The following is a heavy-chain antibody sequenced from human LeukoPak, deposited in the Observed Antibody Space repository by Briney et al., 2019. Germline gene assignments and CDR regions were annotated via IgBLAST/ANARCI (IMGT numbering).Heavy chain of an antibody. J-gene: IGHJ6*03. CDR2: IYYSGST. Sequence: PSETLSLTCTVSGRSISSYYWSWIRQPPGKGLEWIGYIYYSGSTNYNPSLKSRVTISVDTPKNQFSLKLSSVTAADTAVYYCARASARGYSYGYYYMDVWGKGTTVTVSS. D-gene: IGHD5-18*01. CDR3: ARASARGYSYGYYYMDV. V-gene: IGHV4-59*01. CDR1: GRSISSYY.